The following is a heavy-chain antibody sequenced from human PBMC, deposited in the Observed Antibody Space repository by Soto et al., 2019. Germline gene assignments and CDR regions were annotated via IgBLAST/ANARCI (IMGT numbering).Heavy chain of an antibody. V-gene: IGHV3-23*01. Sequence: GGSLRLSCAASGFTFSSYAMSWVRQAPGKGLEWVSAISGSGGSTYYADSVKGRFTISRDNSKNTLYLQINSLRAEDTAVYYCAKARAQYYDFWSGYPVDYWGQETLVPVSS. CDR3: AKARAQYYDFWSGYPVDY. J-gene: IGHJ4*02. D-gene: IGHD3-3*01. CDR1: GFTFSSYA. CDR2: ISGSGGST.